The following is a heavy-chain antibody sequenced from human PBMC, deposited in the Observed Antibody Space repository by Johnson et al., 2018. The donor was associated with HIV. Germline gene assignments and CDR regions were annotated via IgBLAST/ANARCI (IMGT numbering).Heavy chain of an antibody. D-gene: IGHD3-16*01. CDR3: GSLGAGNQKGVFEI. CDR1: GFTFSSYG. J-gene: IGHJ3*02. CDR2: ISFDGRIK. Sequence: QVQLVESGGGVVQPGRSLRLSCAASGFTFSSYGMHWVRQAPGKGLEWVAVISFDGRIKYYADSVKGRFTISRDNSKNTLYLQMNSLRVEDTAVYFCGSLGAGNQKGVFEICGHGTMVTVSS. V-gene: IGHV3-33*05.